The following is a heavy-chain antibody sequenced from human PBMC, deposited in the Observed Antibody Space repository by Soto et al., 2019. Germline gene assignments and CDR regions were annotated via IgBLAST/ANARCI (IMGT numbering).Heavy chain of an antibody. D-gene: IGHD3-3*01. CDR1: GFSFDDFA. V-gene: IGHV3-9*01. CDR3: AKERVRFLDA. J-gene: IGHJ5*02. Sequence: QLVESGGGLVQPGGSLRLSCVASGFSFDDFAMHWVRQAPGKGLEWISGITWNSVSTDYANSVKGLFTVSRDNAKNSLYLQMSSLTTEDTALYFCAKERVRFLDAWGQGTLVTVSS. CDR2: ITWNSVST.